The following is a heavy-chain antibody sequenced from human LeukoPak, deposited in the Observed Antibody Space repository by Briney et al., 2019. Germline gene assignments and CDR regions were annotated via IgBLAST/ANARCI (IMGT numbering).Heavy chain of an antibody. J-gene: IGHJ4*02. Sequence: SVKVSCKASGGTFCSYAISWVRQAPGQGLEWMGGIIPIFGTANSAQKFQGRVTITTDESTSAAYMELSSLRSEDTAVYYCARGPYDSSGYYYSFDHWGQGTLVTVSS. CDR1: GGTFCSYA. V-gene: IGHV1-69*05. CDR3: ARGPYDSSGYYYSFDH. D-gene: IGHD3-22*01. CDR2: IIPIFGTA.